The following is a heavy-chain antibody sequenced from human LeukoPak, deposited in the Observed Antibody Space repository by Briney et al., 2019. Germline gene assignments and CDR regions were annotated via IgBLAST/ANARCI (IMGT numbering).Heavy chain of an antibody. V-gene: IGHV4-38-2*01. CDR2: IYYGGNT. J-gene: IGHJ4*02. CDR1: GYSISSGYY. D-gene: IGHD2-15*01. CDR3: TRAPYCSGGSCYQRGPDY. Sequence: PSETLSLTCAVSGYSISSGYYWGWIRQPPGMGLEWIGSIYYGGNTYYNPSLKSRVTISEDTPKNQFSLKLSSVTAADTAVYYCTRAPYCSGGSCYQRGPDYWGQGTPVTVSS.